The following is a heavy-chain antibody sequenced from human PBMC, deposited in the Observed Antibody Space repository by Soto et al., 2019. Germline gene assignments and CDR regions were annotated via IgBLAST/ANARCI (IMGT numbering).Heavy chain of an antibody. CDR1: GFTFSSYS. D-gene: IGHD6-19*01. V-gene: IGHV3-48*02. Sequence: GGSLRLFCAASGFTFSSYSMNWVRQAPGKGLEWVSYISGSSSTIYYADSVKGRFTVSRDNAKKSLYLQMNSLRDDDTAVYYCARDLEGAGYFGYWGQGTLVTVSS. CDR2: ISGSSSTI. J-gene: IGHJ4*02. CDR3: ARDLEGAGYFGY.